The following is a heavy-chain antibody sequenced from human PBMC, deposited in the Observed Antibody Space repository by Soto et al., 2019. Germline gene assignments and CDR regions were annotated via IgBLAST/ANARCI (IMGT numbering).Heavy chain of an antibody. D-gene: IGHD1-7*01. CDR2: IYYSGST. V-gene: IGHV4-39*01. Sequence: TVSGGSISSSSYYWGWIRQPPGKGLEWIGSIYYSGSTYYNPSLKSRVTISVDTSKNQFSLKLSSVTAADTAVYYCARHTDNWNYVPPYFEYWGQGTLVTVS. CDR3: ARHTDNWNYVPPYFEY. J-gene: IGHJ4*02. CDR1: GGSISSSSYY.